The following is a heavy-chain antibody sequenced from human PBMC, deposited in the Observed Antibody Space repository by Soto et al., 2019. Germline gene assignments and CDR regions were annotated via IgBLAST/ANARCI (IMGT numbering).Heavy chain of an antibody. Sequence: EVQLVESGGGLVQPGGSLKLSCAASGFTFSGSAMHWVRQASGKGLEWVGRIRSKANSYATAYAASVKGRFTISRDDSKNTAYLQMNSLQTEETAVYYCTRTIPGGAYNDYWGQGTLVTVSS. CDR2: IRSKANSYAT. CDR1: GFTFSGSA. CDR3: TRTIPGGAYNDY. V-gene: IGHV3-73*02. J-gene: IGHJ4*02. D-gene: IGHD1-20*01.